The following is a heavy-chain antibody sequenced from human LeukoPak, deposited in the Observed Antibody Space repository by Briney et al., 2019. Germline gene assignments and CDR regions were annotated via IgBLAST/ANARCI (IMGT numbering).Heavy chain of an antibody. V-gene: IGHV4-38-2*02. J-gene: IGHJ4*02. D-gene: IGHD3-10*01. CDR1: GYSISTGYY. Sequence: SETLSLTCTVSGYSISTGYYWGWIRQSPGKGLEWIGNIYHSGSKYYNSSLKSRVTLSVDTSKNQFSLKLSSVTAADTAVYYCARREGSGSYFDYWGQGTLVTVSS. CDR3: ARREGSGSYFDY. CDR2: IYHSGSK.